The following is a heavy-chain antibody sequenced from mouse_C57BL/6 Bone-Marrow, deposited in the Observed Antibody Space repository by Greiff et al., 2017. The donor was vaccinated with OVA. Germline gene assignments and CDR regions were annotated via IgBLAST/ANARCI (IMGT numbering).Heavy chain of an antibody. Sequence: VKLMESGAELVRPGASVKLSCKASGYTFTDYYINWVKQRPGQGLEWIARIYPGSGNTYYNEKFKGKATLTAEKSSSTAYMQLSSLTSEDSAVYFCARYDYPWGQGTLVTVSA. CDR3: ARYDYP. CDR2: IYPGSGNT. D-gene: IGHD2-4*01. CDR1: GYTFTDYY. J-gene: IGHJ3*01. V-gene: IGHV1-76*01.